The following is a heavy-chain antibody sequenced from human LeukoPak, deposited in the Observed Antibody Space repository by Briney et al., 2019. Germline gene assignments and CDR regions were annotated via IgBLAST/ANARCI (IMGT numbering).Heavy chain of an antibody. CDR1: GGSISSYY. D-gene: IGHD3-22*01. CDR2: IYYSGST. J-gene: IGHJ3*02. V-gene: IGHV4-59*08. CDR3: ARQNYDTDAFDI. Sequence: SETLSLTCTVSGGSISSYYWSWIRQPPGKGLEWIGYIYYSGSTNYNPSLESRVTISVDTSKNQFSLKLSSVTAADTAVYYCARQNYDTDAFDIWGQGTMVTVSS.